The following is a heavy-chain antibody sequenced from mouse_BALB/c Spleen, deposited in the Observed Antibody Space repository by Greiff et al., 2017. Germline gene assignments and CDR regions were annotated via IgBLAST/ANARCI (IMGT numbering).Heavy chain of an antibody. J-gene: IGHJ3*01. V-gene: IGHV5-6-4*01. D-gene: IGHD1-1*01. CDR2: ISSGGSYT. CDR1: GFTFSSYT. Sequence: DVMLVESGGGLVKPGGSLKLSCAASGFTFSSYTMSWVRQTPEKRLEWVATISSGGSYTYYPDSVKGRFTISRDNAKNTLYLQMSSLKSEDTAMYYCTREGLRRTWFAYWGQGTLVTVSA. CDR3: TREGLRRTWFAY.